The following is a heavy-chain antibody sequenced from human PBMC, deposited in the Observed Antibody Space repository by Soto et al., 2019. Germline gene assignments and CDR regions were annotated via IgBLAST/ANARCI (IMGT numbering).Heavy chain of an antibody. D-gene: IGHD1-1*01. CDR3: ARDLRILGYNSVTYAFDI. CDR1: GGTFSRSS. V-gene: IGHV1-69*12. Sequence: QVQLVQSGAEAKKPGSSVKVSCKASGGTFSRSSITWVRQAPGQGHEWMGGISPIYDTPNYSQKFQGRVTITGDESTTTGYMEMSSLRSEDTAVYFCARDLRILGYNSVTYAFDIWGQGTMVIVSS. CDR2: ISPIYDTP. J-gene: IGHJ3*02.